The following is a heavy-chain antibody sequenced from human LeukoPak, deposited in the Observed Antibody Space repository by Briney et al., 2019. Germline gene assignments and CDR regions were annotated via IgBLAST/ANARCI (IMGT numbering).Heavy chain of an antibody. CDR3: ARRPTYYDYVWGSYRDPYYFDY. CDR1: GDSISRYY. Sequence: SETLSLTCTVSGDSISRYYWSWIRQPAGKGLEWIGRIYNGGIITYNPSLKSRVTMSIDTSNNQFSLRLRFVTAADTAVYYCARRPTYYDYVWGSYRDPYYFDYWGQGTLVTVSS. CDR2: IYNGGII. V-gene: IGHV4-4*07. J-gene: IGHJ4*02. D-gene: IGHD3-16*02.